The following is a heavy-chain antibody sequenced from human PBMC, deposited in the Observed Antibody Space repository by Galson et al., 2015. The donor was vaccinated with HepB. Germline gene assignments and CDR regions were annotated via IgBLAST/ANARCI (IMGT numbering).Heavy chain of an antibody. Sequence: SCKASGGTFSSYAISWVRQAPGQGLEWMGGIIPIFGTANYAQKFQGRVTITADESTSTAYMELSSLRSEDTAVYYCARVDDFKRGGWFDPWGQGTLVTVSS. D-gene: IGHD3-3*01. CDR1: GGTFSSYA. V-gene: IGHV1-69*01. J-gene: IGHJ5*02. CDR2: IIPIFGTA. CDR3: ARVDDFKRGGWFDP.